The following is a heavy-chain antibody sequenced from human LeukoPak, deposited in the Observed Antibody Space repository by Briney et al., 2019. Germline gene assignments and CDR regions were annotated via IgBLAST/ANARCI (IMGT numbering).Heavy chain of an antibody. V-gene: IGHV3-23*01. CDR2: FSGRGGST. D-gene: IGHD2-15*01. J-gene: IGHJ3*02. Sequence: PGGSLRLSCAASAFTFNRYAMSWLRQAPGKGLEWVPAFSGRGGSTYCVDSVKGRFTISRDNSKTTLYLQTNSLRAEDTAVYYCASTSGSSVCSGGSCTDAFDIWGQGTMVTVSS. CDR1: AFTFNRYA. CDR3: ASTSGSSVCSGGSCTDAFDI.